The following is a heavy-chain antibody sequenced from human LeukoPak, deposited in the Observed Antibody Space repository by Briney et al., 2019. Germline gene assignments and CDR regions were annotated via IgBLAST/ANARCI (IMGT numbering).Heavy chain of an antibody. D-gene: IGHD5-18*01. CDR3: ATVLHTSMTTWAAFDT. V-gene: IGHV3-23*01. CDR2: LSASGGGT. J-gene: IGHJ3*02. CDR1: RLTFSNFA. Sequence: GGSLRLSCAASRLTFSNFAMTWVRQTPGKGLEWVSALSASGGGTFYAPSVKGRFTISRDNSKNTVSLQMNSLRAEDTALYYCATVLHTSMTTWAAFDTWGQGTMVTVSS.